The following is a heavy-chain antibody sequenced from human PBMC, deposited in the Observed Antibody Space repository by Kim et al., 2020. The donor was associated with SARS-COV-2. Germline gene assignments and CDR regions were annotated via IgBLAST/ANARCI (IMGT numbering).Heavy chain of an antibody. J-gene: IGHJ6*02. V-gene: IGHV4-39*07. Sequence: RVTISVDTSKNQFSLKLSSVTAADTAVYYCARDPTSGVVRLYYYYYGMDVWGQGTTVTVSS. D-gene: IGHD3-3*01. CDR3: ARDPTSGVVRLYYYYYGMDV.